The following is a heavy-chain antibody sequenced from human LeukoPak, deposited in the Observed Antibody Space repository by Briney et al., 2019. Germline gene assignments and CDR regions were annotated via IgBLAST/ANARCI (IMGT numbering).Heavy chain of an antibody. CDR2: INSDGSST. Sequence: GGSLRLSCAASGFTFSSYWMHWVRQAPGKGLVWVSRINSDGSSTSYADSVKGRFTIYRDNAKNTLYLQMNSLRAEDTAVYYCARDQWIYEWELLPFDYWGQGTLVTVSS. CDR3: ARDQWIYEWELLPFDY. J-gene: IGHJ4*02. D-gene: IGHD1-26*01. V-gene: IGHV3-74*01. CDR1: GFTFSSYW.